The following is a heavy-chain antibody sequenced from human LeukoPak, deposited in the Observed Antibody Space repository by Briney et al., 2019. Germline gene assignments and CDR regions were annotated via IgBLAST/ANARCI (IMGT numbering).Heavy chain of an antibody. CDR2: IISDGSSA. J-gene: IGHJ4*02. D-gene: IGHD3-22*01. V-gene: IGHV3-74*01. Sequence: GGSLRLSCAASGFTFKDYWMHWVRQVPGKGLVWVARIISDGSSASYADSVKGRFTVSRDNAKNTLYLQMNSLRAEDTAVYYCAKDIDEDYYDSSGYYPPDYWGQGTLVTVSS. CDR1: GFTFKDYW. CDR3: AKDIDEDYYDSSGYYPPDY.